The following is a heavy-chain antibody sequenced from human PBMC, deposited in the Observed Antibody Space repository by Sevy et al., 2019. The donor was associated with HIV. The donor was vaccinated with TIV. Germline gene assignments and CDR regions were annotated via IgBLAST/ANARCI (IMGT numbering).Heavy chain of an antibody. CDR1: GFTLSSHN. CDR3: ARVVAYCSGGTCFPGYYYGMDV. CDR2: ISTSSNDI. J-gene: IGHJ6*02. V-gene: IGHV3-21*01. D-gene: IGHD2-15*01. Sequence: GGSLRLSCVASGFTLSSHNMNWVRQAAGKGLEWVSSISTSSNDIYYADSVRGQFTISRDNARNSLYLQMNTLRAEDTAVYYCARVVAYCSGGTCFPGYYYGMDVWGQGTTVTVSS.